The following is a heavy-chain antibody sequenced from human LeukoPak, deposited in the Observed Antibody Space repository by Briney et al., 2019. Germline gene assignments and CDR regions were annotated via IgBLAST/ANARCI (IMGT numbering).Heavy chain of an antibody. CDR1: GFTFSSYA. J-gene: IGHJ4*02. V-gene: IGHV3-23*01. CDR3: ASYMITFGGVIVKPDDY. Sequence: GGSLRLSCAAPGFTFSSYAMSWVRQAPGKGLEWVSAISGSGGSTYYADSVKGRFTISRDNSKNTLYLQMNSLRAEDTAVYYCASYMITFGGVIVKPDDYWGQGTLVTVSS. CDR2: ISGSGGST. D-gene: IGHD3-16*02.